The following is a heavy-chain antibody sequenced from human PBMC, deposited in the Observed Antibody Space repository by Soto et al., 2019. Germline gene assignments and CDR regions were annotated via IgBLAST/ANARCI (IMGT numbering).Heavy chain of an antibody. Sequence: QVQLVQSGAEVKKPGASVKDSCKASGYTFTSYDINWVRQATGQGLEWMGWMNPNSGNTGYAQKLQGRVTMTRNTSISTAYMELSSLRSEDTAVYYCARGEEYCSGGSCRPPNDYWGQGTLVTVSS. V-gene: IGHV1-8*01. CDR2: MNPNSGNT. CDR3: ARGEEYCSGGSCRPPNDY. D-gene: IGHD2-15*01. J-gene: IGHJ4*02. CDR1: GYTFTSYD.